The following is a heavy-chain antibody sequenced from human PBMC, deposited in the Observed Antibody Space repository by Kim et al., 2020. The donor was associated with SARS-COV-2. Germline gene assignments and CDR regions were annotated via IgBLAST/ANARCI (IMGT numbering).Heavy chain of an antibody. Sequence: GGSLRLSCAASGFTFDDYAMHWVRQAPGKGLEWVSGISWNSGSIGYADSVKGRFTISRDNAKNSLYLQMNSLRAEDTALYYCAKDIPDYGDYVHFDLWGRGTLVTVSS. CDR3: AKDIPDYGDYVHFDL. V-gene: IGHV3-9*01. J-gene: IGHJ2*01. CDR2: ISWNSGSI. D-gene: IGHD4-17*01. CDR1: GFTFDDYA.